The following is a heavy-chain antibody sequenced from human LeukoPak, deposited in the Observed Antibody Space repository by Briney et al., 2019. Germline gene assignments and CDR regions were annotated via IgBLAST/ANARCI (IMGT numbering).Heavy chain of an antibody. CDR3: ARGGGVDILTGFQY. Sequence: SVKVSCKASGGTFTNYAINWVRQAPGQGLEWMGRIIPILDVTNYAQKFQGRVTITAGQSTSTAYMELSSLRSEDTAVYYCARGGGVDILTGFQYWGQGTLVTVSS. J-gene: IGHJ4*02. V-gene: IGHV1-69*04. CDR1: GGTFTNYA. D-gene: IGHD3-9*01. CDR2: IIPILDVT.